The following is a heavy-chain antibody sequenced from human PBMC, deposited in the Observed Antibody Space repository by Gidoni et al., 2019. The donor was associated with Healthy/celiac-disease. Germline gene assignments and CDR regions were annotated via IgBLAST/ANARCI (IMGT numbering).Heavy chain of an antibody. Sequence: EVQLVEAGGGVVQPGGSLRLSCAASGFTVSSNYMSWVRQAPGKGLEWVSVIYSGGSTYYAASVKGRFTISRDNSKTTLYLQMNSLRAEDTAVYYCARGRPGSKFDYWGQGTLVTVSS. D-gene: IGHD3-10*01. V-gene: IGHV3-66*02. J-gene: IGHJ4*02. CDR2: IYSGGST. CDR3: ARGRPGSKFDY. CDR1: GFTVSSNY.